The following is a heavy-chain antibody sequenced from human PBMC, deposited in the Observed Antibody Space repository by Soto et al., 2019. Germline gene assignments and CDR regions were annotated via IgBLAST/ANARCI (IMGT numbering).Heavy chain of an antibody. V-gene: IGHV3-13*01. CDR1: GFTFSSHA. CDR3: VREIGGRNVYYGLDV. Sequence: EVRLVESGGGLVQPGGSLRLYCTASGFTFSSHAMHWVRQASGEGLEWVSAIDTAGNTYYPGSVEGRFTISRENAKNTLYLQMNSLGAGDTAVYYCVREIGGRNVYYGLDVWGQGTTVTVSS. CDR2: IDTAGNT. J-gene: IGHJ6*02.